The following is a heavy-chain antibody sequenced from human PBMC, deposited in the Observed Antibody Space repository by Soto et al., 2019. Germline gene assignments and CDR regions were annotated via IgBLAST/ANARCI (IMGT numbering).Heavy chain of an antibody. Sequence: VKVSCKASGVTFSSYAISWVRQAPGQGLEWMGGIIPIFGTANYAQKFQGRVTITADKSTSTAYMELSSLRSEDTAVYYCARYSGYDEYYFDYWGQGTLVTVSS. CDR3: ARYSGYDEYYFDY. V-gene: IGHV1-69*06. J-gene: IGHJ4*02. CDR1: GVTFSSYA. CDR2: IIPIFGTA. D-gene: IGHD5-12*01.